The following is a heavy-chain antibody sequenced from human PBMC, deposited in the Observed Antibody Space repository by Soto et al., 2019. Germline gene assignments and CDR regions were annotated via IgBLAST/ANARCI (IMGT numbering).Heavy chain of an antibody. D-gene: IGHD3-9*01. J-gene: IGHJ4*02. Sequence: ASVKVSCKASGYTFTSYGISWVRQAPGQGIERIGWISAYNGNTNYAQKLQGRVTMTTDTSTSTAYMELRSLRSDYTAVYYCARDSRLTGYQLFDYWGQGTLVTVSS. CDR1: GYTFTSYG. CDR2: ISAYNGNT. CDR3: ARDSRLTGYQLFDY. V-gene: IGHV1-18*01.